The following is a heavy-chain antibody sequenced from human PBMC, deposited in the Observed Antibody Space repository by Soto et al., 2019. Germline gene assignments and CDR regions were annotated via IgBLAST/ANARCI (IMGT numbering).Heavy chain of an antibody. CDR3: ARIPGYSSSWPWFDP. CDR2: IYYSGST. V-gene: IGHV4-39*07. J-gene: IGHJ5*02. CDR1: GGSISSSSYY. D-gene: IGHD6-13*01. Sequence: LSLTCTVSGGSISSSSYYWGWIRQPPGKGLEWIGSIYYSGSTYYNPSLKSRVTISVDTSKNQFSLKLSSVTAADTAVYYCARIPGYSSSWPWFDPWGQGTLVTVSS.